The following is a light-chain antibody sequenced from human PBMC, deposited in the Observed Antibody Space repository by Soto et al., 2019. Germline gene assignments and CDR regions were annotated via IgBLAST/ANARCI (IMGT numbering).Light chain of an antibody. J-gene: IGKJ2*01. V-gene: IGKV3-20*01. CDR2: GAS. Sequence: EIALTQSPGTLSLSPGERATLSCRASQSVSSSYLAWYQQKPGQAPRLLIYGASRRATGIADRFSGSGSGTDFTLTISRLEPEDFAVYYCQQYGSSPGTFGHGTKLEIK. CDR3: QQYGSSPGT. CDR1: QSVSSSY.